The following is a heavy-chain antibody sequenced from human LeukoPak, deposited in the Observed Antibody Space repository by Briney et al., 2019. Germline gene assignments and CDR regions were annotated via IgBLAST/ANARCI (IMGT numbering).Heavy chain of an antibody. J-gene: IGHJ4*02. Sequence: GGSLRLSCAASGFTFSGYVMSWVRQAPGKGLQWVSTISSSGGSTYYADSVKGRFTISRDNSKNTLYLEMNSLRAEDTALYYCVGLYNFDFWGQGTLVSVSS. V-gene: IGHV3-23*01. D-gene: IGHD3-10*01. CDR1: GFTFSGYV. CDR3: VGLYNFDF. CDR2: ISSSGGST.